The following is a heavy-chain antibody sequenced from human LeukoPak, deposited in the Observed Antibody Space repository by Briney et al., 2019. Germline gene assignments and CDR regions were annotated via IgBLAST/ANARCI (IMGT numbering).Heavy chain of an antibody. D-gene: IGHD3-22*01. CDR2: ISPNADRT. V-gene: IGHV3-23*01. J-gene: IGHJ4*02. CDR1: GFTFGSYA. CDR3: AIMHGYYDGSGYWVQ. Sequence: GGTLRLSCAASGFTFGSYAMSWVRQAPGKGLEWVSFISPNADRTSKADSVEGRFTISRDNPRNTLYLQMNSLRDDDTAVYYCAIMHGYYDGSGYWVQWGQGTLVTVSS.